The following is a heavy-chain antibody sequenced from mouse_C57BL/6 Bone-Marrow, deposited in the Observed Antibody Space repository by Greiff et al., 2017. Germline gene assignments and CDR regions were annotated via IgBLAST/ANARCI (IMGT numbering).Heavy chain of an antibody. V-gene: IGHV2-3*01. CDR2: IWGDGST. Sequence: VKLLESGPGLVAPSQSLSFSCTVSGFSFTSYGVSWVRQPPGKGLEWLGVIWGDGSTNYHSALLSRLGISKDNSKSQVCFKLNSLQTDDTATYYCAKPAMDYWGQGTSVTVSS. CDR3: AKPAMDY. J-gene: IGHJ4*01. CDR1: GFSFTSYG.